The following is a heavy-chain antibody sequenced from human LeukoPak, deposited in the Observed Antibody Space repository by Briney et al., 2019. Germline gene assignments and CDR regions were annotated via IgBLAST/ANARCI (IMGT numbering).Heavy chain of an antibody. Sequence: GGSLRFSCAASGFTFSSYSMNWVRQAPGKGLEWVSSISSSSSYIYYADSVKGRFTISRDNAKNSLYLQMNSLRAEDTAVYYCARGTTGTTADAFDIWGQGTMVTVSS. CDR3: ARGTTGTTADAFDI. J-gene: IGHJ3*02. D-gene: IGHD1-1*01. CDR1: GFTFSSYS. CDR2: ISSSSSYI. V-gene: IGHV3-21*01.